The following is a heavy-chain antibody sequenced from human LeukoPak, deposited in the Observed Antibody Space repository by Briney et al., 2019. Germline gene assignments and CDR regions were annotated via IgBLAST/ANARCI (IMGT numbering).Heavy chain of an antibody. CDR3: ITVTYDFDN. Sequence: GGSLRLSCTASGFTFSKYSMNWVRQAPGKGLEWVSYISTESTIHYADSVRGRFTISRDNARNSLYLQMNSLRVEDTAVNHCITVTYDFDNWGQGTLVTVSS. CDR2: ISTESTI. V-gene: IGHV3-48*04. D-gene: IGHD4-17*01. J-gene: IGHJ4*02. CDR1: GFTFSKYS.